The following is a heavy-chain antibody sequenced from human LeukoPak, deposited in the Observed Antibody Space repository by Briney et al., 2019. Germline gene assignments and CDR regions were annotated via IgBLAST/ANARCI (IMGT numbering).Heavy chain of an antibody. V-gene: IGHV3-7*01. CDR3: ARRRVLSVARALDY. CDR1: GFTFSSYW. CDR2: IKQDGSEK. Sequence: GGSLRLSCAASGFTFSSYWMSWVRQAPGKGLEWVANIKQDGSEKYYVDSVKGRFTISRDNAKNSLYLQMNSLRAEDTAVYYCARRRVLSVARALDYWGQGTLVTVSS. J-gene: IGHJ4*02. D-gene: IGHD4/OR15-4a*01.